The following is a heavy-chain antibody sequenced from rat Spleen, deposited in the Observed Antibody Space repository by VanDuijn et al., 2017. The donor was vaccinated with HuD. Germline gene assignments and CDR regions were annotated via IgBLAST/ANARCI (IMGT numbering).Heavy chain of an antibody. J-gene: IGHJ4*01. D-gene: IGHD1-2*01. CDR1: GYSITSNY. CDR2: IDNAGST. CDR3: AMSGYYSSYTRLMDA. V-gene: IGHV3-3*01. Sequence: EVQLQESGPGLVKPSHSLSLTCSVTGYSITSNYWGWIRKFPGNKLEWMGYIDNAGSTHYNPSLKSRISITRDTSKNQFFLQVNSVTSEDTATYYCAMSGYYSSYTRLMDAWGQGASVTVSS.